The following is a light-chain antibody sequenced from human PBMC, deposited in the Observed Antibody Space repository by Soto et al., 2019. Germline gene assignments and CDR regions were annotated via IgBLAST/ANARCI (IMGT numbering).Light chain of an antibody. CDR2: AAS. Sequence: DIQMTQSPSSVSASVGDRVTITCRASQGISNWLAWYQQQPGKAPKLLIYAASSLQSGVPSRFSGGGSGTDFTLIINSLQPEDFATYYCQQTNSFLPLTFGGGTKVEIK. J-gene: IGKJ4*01. CDR1: QGISNW. V-gene: IGKV1-12*01. CDR3: QQTNSFLPLT.